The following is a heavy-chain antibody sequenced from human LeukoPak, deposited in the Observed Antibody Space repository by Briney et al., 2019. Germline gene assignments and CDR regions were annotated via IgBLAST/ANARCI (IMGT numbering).Heavy chain of an antibody. CDR2: IYYSGST. V-gene: IGHV4-59*01. CDR3: ARGGGITMIERPLGFDP. J-gene: IGHJ5*02. CDR1: GGSISSYY. D-gene: IGHD3-22*01. Sequence: SETLSLTCTVSGGSISSYYWSWIRQPPGKGLEWIGYIYYSGSTNYNPSLKSRVTISVDTSKNQSSLKLSSVTAADTAVYYCARGGGITMIERPLGFDPWGQGTLVTVSS.